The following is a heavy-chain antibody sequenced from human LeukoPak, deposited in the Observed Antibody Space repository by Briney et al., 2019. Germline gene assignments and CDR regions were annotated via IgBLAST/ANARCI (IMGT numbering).Heavy chain of an antibody. D-gene: IGHD5-18*01. CDR2: ISGSGGST. V-gene: IGHV3-23*01. CDR3: AKAWDTAMVKPHFDY. Sequence: GGSLRLSCEASGFIFSNYAMNWVRQAPGKGLKWVSAISGSGGSTYYADSVKGRFTISRDNSKNTLYLQMNSLRAEDTAVYYCAKAWDTAMVKPHFDYWGQGTLVTVSS. CDR1: GFIFSNYA. J-gene: IGHJ4*02.